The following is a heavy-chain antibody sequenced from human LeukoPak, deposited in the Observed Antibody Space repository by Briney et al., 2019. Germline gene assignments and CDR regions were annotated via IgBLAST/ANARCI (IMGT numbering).Heavy chain of an antibody. V-gene: IGHV1-69-2*01. CDR2: VDPEDGET. J-gene: IGHJ6*03. Sequence: ASVKISCKVSGYTFTDYYMRWVQQAPGKGLEWMGLVDPEDGETIYAEKFQGRVTITADTSTDTAYMELSSLRSEDTAVYYCARGWKSYYYMDVWGKGTTVTVSS. CDR3: ARGWKSYYYMDV. D-gene: IGHD1-1*01. CDR1: GYTFTDYY.